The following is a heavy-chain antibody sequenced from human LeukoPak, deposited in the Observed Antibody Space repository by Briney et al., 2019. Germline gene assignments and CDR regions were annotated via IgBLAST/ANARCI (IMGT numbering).Heavy chain of an antibody. J-gene: IGHJ4*02. CDR1: GGTFSSYA. CDR3: ARDFGDIVATITEGYFDY. CDR2: IIPMFGTA. Sequence: ASVKVSCKGSGGTFSSYAISWVRQAAGQGREWMGCIIPMFGTANYAQKFQGRVTITTDESTSTAYMELSSLRSEDTAVYYCARDFGDIVATITEGYFDYWGQGTLVTVSS. D-gene: IGHD5-12*01. V-gene: IGHV1-69*05.